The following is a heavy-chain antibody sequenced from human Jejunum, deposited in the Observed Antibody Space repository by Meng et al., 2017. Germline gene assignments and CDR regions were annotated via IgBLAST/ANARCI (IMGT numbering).Heavy chain of an antibody. CDR3: ARDLSSNEDSWWLDP. V-gene: IGHV1-3*01. D-gene: IGHD3-22*01. CDR2: INAANTNT. CDR1: GTYA. J-gene: IGHJ5*02. Sequence: QVQLVQSGAEVKKPGASVKVSCKASGTYAMHWVRQAPGQRLEWMGWINAANTNTKYSQKLQGRVTITRDTSTSTVYMELSSLRSEDTAVYYCARDLSSNEDSWWLDPWGQGTLVTVSS.